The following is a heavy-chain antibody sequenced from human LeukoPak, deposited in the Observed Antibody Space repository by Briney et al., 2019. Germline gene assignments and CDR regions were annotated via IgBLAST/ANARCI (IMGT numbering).Heavy chain of an antibody. CDR2: ISAYNGNT. Sequence: ASVKVSCKASGYTFTSYGISWVRQAPGQGLEWMGWISAYNGNTNYAQKLQGRVTMTTDTSTSTAYMELRSLRSDDTAVYYCASGDFSGGSCAEFDYWGQGTLVTVSS. CDR3: ASGDFSGGSCAEFDY. J-gene: IGHJ4*02. D-gene: IGHD2-15*01. V-gene: IGHV1-18*01. CDR1: GYTFTSYG.